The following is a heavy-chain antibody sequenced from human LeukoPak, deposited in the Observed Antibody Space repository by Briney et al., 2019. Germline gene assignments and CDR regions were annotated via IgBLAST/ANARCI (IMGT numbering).Heavy chain of an antibody. Sequence: GGSLRLSCTASRSTFNKYWMHWVRQAPGKGLVWVSRINIDGSSISYADSVKGRFTISRDNAKSTLYLQMNSLRAEDTAVYYCAKDIVGPSQFDCWGQGTLVTVSS. CDR3: AKDIVGPSQFDC. CDR2: INIDGSSI. J-gene: IGHJ4*02. V-gene: IGHV3-74*01. CDR1: RSTFNKYW. D-gene: IGHD1-26*01.